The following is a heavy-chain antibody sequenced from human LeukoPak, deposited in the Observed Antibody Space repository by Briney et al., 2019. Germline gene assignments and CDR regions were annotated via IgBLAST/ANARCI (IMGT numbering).Heavy chain of an antibody. V-gene: IGHV1-18*01. CDR2: ISPYNGNT. CDR3: ARESTVVTASYVDH. J-gene: IGHJ4*02. CDR1: GNSFTSYG. D-gene: IGHD4-23*01. Sequence: ASVKVSCKSAGNSFTSYGISWVRQAPGQGLEWMGWISPYNGNTNYAQKLQGRVTMTTETSTSTAYMELRSPGSDDTAVYYCARESTVVTASYVDHWGQGTLVTVSS.